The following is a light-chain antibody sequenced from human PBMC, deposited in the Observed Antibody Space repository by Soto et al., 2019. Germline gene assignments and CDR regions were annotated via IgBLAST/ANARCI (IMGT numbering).Light chain of an antibody. V-gene: IGLV1-36*01. CDR3: ATCDNTLNAWV. Sequence: QSVLTQPPSVSEAPSQRVTISFSESSSNIGNKAVNWYQQVPGKAPTLLIYSDDLVPSGVSAPFPGSKSGTSASLAIRGLQSDDEADDNCATCDNTLNAWVFGGGTKLTGL. CDR2: SDD. CDR1: SSNIGNKA. J-gene: IGLJ3*02.